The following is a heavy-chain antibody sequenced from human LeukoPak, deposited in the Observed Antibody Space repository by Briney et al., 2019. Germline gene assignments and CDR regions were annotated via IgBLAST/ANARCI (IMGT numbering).Heavy chain of an antibody. J-gene: IGHJ4*02. CDR2: INQDGSAR. Sequence: GGSLRLSCTASGFKFKTKWMTWVRQAPGKGLEWVGNINQDGSARYHGDSVKGRFTISRDNVKNSLFLEMTSLRPEDTAVYYCADPPSDFWGQGTLVAVSS. CDR3: ADPPSDF. CDR1: GFKFKTKW. V-gene: IGHV3-7*01.